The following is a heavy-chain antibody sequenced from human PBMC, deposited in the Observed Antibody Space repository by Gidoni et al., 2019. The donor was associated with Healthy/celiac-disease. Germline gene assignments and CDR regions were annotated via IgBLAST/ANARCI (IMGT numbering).Heavy chain of an antibody. CDR1: GFSLSTRGVG. J-gene: IGHJ6*02. Sequence: QITLKESGPTRVKPTQTLTLTCTFSGFSLSTRGVGVGWIRQPPGKALEGLALIYWDDEKRHSPSLKSRLTITKDTSKNQVVLTMTNMDPVDTATYYCAHSRIAVAGTYYSYYGMDVWGQGTTVTVSS. D-gene: IGHD6-19*01. CDR3: AHSRIAVAGTYYSYYGMDV. V-gene: IGHV2-5*02. CDR2: IYWDDEK.